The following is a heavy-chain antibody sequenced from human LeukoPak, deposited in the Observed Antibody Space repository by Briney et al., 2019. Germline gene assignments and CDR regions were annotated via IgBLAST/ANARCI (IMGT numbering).Heavy chain of an antibody. CDR1: GGSISSSSYY. V-gene: IGHV4-39*07. CDR2: IYYSGST. D-gene: IGHD6-13*01. J-gene: IGHJ4*02. Sequence: SETLSLTCTVSGGSISSSSYYWGWMRQPPGKELEWIGSIYYSGSTYYNPSLKSRVTISVDTSKNQFSLKLSSVTAADTAVYYCASLPWGYSSRGPYFDYWGQGTLVTVSS. CDR3: ASLPWGYSSRGPYFDY.